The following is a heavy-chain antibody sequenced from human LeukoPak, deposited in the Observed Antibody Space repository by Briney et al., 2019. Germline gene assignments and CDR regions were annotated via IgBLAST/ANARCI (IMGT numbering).Heavy chain of an antibody. D-gene: IGHD5-18*01. CDR2: IYYSGST. CDR1: GVSISSYY. CDR3: ARTKYSYGPYGPTLWFDP. V-gene: IGHV4-59*01. J-gene: IGHJ5*02. Sequence: SETLSLTCTVSGVSISSYYWSWIRQPPGKGLEWIAYIYYSGSTNYNPSLKSRVTISVDTSKNQFSLKLSSLTAADTAVYYGARTKYSYGPYGPTLWFDPWGQGTLVTVSS.